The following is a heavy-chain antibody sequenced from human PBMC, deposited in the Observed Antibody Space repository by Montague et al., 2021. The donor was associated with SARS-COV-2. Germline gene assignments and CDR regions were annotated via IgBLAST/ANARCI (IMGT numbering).Heavy chain of an antibody. J-gene: IGHJ4*02. CDR1: GFSLSTSGVG. D-gene: IGHD2/OR15-2a*01. CDR2: IYWDDDK. Sequence: VKPTQTLTLTCTFSGFSLSTSGVGVGWIRQPPGKALEWLALIYWDDDKRYSPSLKRRLTITKDTSKNQVVLTMTNMDPVDTATYYCARRNPSFSEPDLDSWGQGTMVTVSS. V-gene: IGHV2-5*02. CDR3: ARRNPSFSEPDLDS.